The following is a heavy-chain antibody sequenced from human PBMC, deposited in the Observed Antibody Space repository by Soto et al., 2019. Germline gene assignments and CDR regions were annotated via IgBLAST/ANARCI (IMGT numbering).Heavy chain of an antibody. V-gene: IGHV4-31*03. CDR1: GGSISSGGDY. J-gene: IGHJ6*02. D-gene: IGHD1-1*01. CDR3: ARELITGTSHYYYYYGMDV. CDR2: IYYSGST. Sequence: PSETLSLTCTVSGGSISSGGDYWSWIRQHPVKGLEWIGYIYYSGSTYYNPSLKSRVTISVDTSKNQFSLKLSAVTAADTAVYYCARELITGTSHYYYYYGMDVWGQGTTVTVSS.